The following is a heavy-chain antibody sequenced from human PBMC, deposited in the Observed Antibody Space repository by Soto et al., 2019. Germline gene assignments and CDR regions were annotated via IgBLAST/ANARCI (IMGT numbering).Heavy chain of an antibody. Sequence: ASVKVSCKASGYTFTSYAMHWVRQAPGQRLEWMGWINAGNGNTKYSQKLQGRVTITRDTSASTAYMELSSLRSEDTAVYYCARPPLGSWFDPCGQGTLVTVSS. CDR3: ARPPLGSWFDP. CDR1: GYTFTSYA. J-gene: IGHJ5*02. CDR2: INAGNGNT. V-gene: IGHV1-3*01. D-gene: IGHD2-15*01.